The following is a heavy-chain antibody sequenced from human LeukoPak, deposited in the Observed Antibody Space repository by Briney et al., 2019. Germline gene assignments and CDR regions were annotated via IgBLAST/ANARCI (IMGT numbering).Heavy chain of an antibody. Sequence: PSETLSLTCTVSGGSISSSSYYWGWVRQPPRKGLEWIGSIYYSGNTYYNPSLKSRVTISVDTSKNQFSLKLSSVTAADTAVYYCARHRTRDGSTSFDYWGQGTLVTVSS. CDR3: ARHRTRDGSTSFDY. CDR1: GGSISSSSYY. D-gene: IGHD5-24*01. J-gene: IGHJ4*02. CDR2: IYYSGNT. V-gene: IGHV4-39*01.